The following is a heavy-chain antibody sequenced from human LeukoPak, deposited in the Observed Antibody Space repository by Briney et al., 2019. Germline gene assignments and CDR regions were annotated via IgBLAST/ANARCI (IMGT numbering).Heavy chain of an antibody. CDR2: IYDSGNT. V-gene: IGHV4-59*08. D-gene: IGHD2-2*01. CDR3: ARHHATYYYGMDV. Sequence: PSETLSLTCTVSGGSISSYYWSWVRQPPGKGLEWIGYIYDSGNTNNNPSLKSRVTISVDTSKNQFSLKLSYVTAADTAVYYCARHHATYYYGMDVWGQGTTVTVSS. CDR1: GGSISSYY. J-gene: IGHJ6*02.